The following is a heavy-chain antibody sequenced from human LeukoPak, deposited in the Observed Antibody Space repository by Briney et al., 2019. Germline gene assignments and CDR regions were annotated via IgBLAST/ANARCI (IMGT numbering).Heavy chain of an antibody. V-gene: IGHV3-53*01. CDR2: LCSGGST. D-gene: IGHD5-18*01. CDR1: GFTVSSNC. CDR3: ARKVGYGYALDY. Sequence: PGGSLRLSCAASGFTVSSNCRTWVRQAPGMGLEWVSVLCSGGSTYYADSVKGRFTISTDNSKNTLYLQLKSLRAEDTALYYCARKVGYGYALDYWGQGTVVSVSS. J-gene: IGHJ4*02.